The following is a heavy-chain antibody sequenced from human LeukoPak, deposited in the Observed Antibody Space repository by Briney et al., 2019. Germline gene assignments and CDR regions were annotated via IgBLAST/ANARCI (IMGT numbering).Heavy chain of an antibody. CDR1: GGSISSYY. D-gene: IGHD6-13*01. CDR2: IYYSGST. J-gene: IGHJ4*02. V-gene: IGHV4-59*01. Sequence: PSETLSLTCIVSGGSISSYYWSWIRQPPGKGLEWIGHIYYSGSTNYNPSLKSRVTISVDTSKNQFSLKLSSVTAADTAVYYCARVPSSSWYPFDYWGQGTLVTVSS. CDR3: ARVPSSSWYPFDY.